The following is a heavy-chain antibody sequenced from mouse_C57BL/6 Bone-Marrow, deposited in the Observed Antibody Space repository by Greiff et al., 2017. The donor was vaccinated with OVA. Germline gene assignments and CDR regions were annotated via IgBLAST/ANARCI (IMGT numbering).Heavy chain of an antibody. J-gene: IGHJ4*01. CDR2: INPYNGGT. CDR1: GYTFTDYY. CDR3: ARSPIGYAMDY. Sequence: EVQLQQSGPVLVKPGASVKMSCKASGYTFTDYYMNWVKQSHGKSLEWIGVINPYNGGTSYNQKFKGKATLTVDKSSSTAYMELNSLTSEDSAVYYCARSPIGYAMDYWGQGTSVTVSS. V-gene: IGHV1-19*01.